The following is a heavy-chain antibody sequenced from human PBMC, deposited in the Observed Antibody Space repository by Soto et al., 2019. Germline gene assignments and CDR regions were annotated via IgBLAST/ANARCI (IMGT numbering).Heavy chain of an antibody. Sequence: QVQLVQSGAEVKKPGASVKVSCKASGYTFTSYGISWVRQAPGQGLEWMGWISAYNGNTNYAQKLQGRVTMTTDTSTSTAYMELRSLRSDDTAVYYYARDQVGYCSGGSCYYYSMDVLGQGTKVTVSS. D-gene: IGHD2-15*01. CDR3: ARDQVGYCSGGSCYYYSMDV. CDR2: ISAYNGNT. CDR1: GYTFTSYG. J-gene: IGHJ6*02. V-gene: IGHV1-18*01.